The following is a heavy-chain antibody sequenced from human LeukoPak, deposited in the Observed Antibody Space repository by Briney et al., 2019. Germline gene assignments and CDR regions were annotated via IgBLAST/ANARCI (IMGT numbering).Heavy chain of an antibody. D-gene: IGHD1-26*01. CDR3: ARSWEGY. J-gene: IGHJ4*02. V-gene: IGHV1-2*02. CDR1: GYTFTGYY. Sequence: ASVKVSCKASGYTFTGYYIHWVRQAPGQGLEWMGWINPRSGGADYAQKFQGRVTMTRDTSISTAYMELSRLRSDDTAIYYCARSWEGYWGQGTLVIVSS. CDR2: INPRSGGA.